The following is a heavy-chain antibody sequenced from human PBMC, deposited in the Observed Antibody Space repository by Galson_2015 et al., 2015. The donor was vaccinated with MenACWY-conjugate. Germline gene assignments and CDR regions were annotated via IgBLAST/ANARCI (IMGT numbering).Heavy chain of an antibody. CDR3: AREFRLERRDSKSDSFDI. J-gene: IGHJ3*02. V-gene: IGHV3-74*01. CDR1: GFTLRTYW. CDR2: RNSDESAS. Sequence: SLRLSCAASGFTLRTYWMHWVRQAPGKGLLWVSRRNSDESASSYADSVRGRFTISRDNAKNTLYLQMNSLRVEDTAVYYCAREFRLERRDSKSDSFDIWGQGTMVTVSS. D-gene: IGHD5-12*01.